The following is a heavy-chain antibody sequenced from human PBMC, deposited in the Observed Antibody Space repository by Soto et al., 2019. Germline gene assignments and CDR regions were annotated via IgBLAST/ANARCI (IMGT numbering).Heavy chain of an antibody. CDR1: GGSISGSSYY. CDR3: ASYGDYPDY. CDR2: IFYSGTP. Sequence: QLQLQESGPGLVKPSETLSLTCTVSGGSISGSSYYWGWIRQPPGKGLEWIGTIFYSGTPYYNPSLKSGVTISVDTSKNQISLRLTSVTAADTAVYYCASYGDYPDYWGQGTLVTVSS. D-gene: IGHD4-17*01. J-gene: IGHJ4*02. V-gene: IGHV4-39*01.